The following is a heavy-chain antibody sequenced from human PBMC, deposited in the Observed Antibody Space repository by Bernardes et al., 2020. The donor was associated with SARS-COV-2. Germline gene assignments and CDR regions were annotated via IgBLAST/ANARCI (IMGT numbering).Heavy chain of an antibody. CDR1: GGSLRISSYY. J-gene: IGHJ5*02. D-gene: IGHD3-22*01. V-gene: IGHV4-39*01. Sequence: SVTLTLTFTFSGGSLRISSYYWGLIRQPPWKWLEWIGRLSYRGRTYYNPSLTSRVTISVDTSKNQFSLKLRSVTAADTAVYYCARQATMIVVVITPWFDPWGQGTLVTVS. CDR3: ARQATMIVVVITPWFDP. CDR2: LSYRGRT.